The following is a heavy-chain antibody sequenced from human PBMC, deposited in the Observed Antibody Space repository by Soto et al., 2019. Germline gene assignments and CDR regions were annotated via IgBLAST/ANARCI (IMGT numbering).Heavy chain of an antibody. CDR1: GFSFSSYV. D-gene: IGHD5-12*01. Sequence: EVQLLESGGGLVQPGGSLRLSCSASGFSFSSYVMSWVRQAPGKGLEWVSDVGGSEGDGNTHYADSVKGRFIISRDNSKNMVFLQKNSLRAEDKAVYVCAKAGYSFFFDFWGQGTLVTVSS. CDR2: VGGSEGDGNT. J-gene: IGHJ4*02. CDR3: AKAGYSFFFDF. V-gene: IGHV3-23*01.